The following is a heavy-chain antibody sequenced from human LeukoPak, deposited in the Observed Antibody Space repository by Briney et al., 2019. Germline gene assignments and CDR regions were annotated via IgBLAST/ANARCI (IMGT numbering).Heavy chain of an antibody. CDR2: ISSSGSYI. CDR3: ARGRTPGYYYGMDV. J-gene: IGHJ6*02. CDR1: GFTFSSYS. Sequence: PGGSQRLSCAASGFTFSSYSMNWVRQAPGKGLEWVSSISSSGSYIYYADSVKGRFTISRDNAKNSLYLQMNSLRAEDTAVYYCARGRTPGYYYGMDVWGQGTTVTVSS. V-gene: IGHV3-21*01. D-gene: IGHD4-23*01.